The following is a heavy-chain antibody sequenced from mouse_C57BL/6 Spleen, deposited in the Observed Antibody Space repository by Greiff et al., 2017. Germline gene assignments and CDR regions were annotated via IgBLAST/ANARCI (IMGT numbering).Heavy chain of an antibody. J-gene: IGHJ4*01. CDR1: GFSLTSYG. CDR3: SRGTTVVFGGMDY. V-gene: IGHV2-2*01. D-gene: IGHD1-1*01. Sequence: VKLMESGPGLVQPSQSLSITCTVSGFSLTSYGVHWVRQSPGKGLEWLGVIWSGGSTDYNAAFISRLSISKDNSKRQVFFKMNSLQADDTAIYYCSRGTTVVFGGMDYWGQGTSVTVSS. CDR2: IWSGGST.